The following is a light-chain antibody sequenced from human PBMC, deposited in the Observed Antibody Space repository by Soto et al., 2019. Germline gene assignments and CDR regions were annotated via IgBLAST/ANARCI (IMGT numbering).Light chain of an antibody. CDR2: DAS. J-gene: IGKJ5*01. V-gene: IGKV1-39*01. CDR3: QQSYNTPIT. Sequence: DIQMTQSPSSLSASVGDRVTITCRASQSISNYLNWYQQKPEKAPKLLIYDASSLQSGVPSRFSGSGSGTDFTLTISSLQPEDFATYYCQQSYNTPITFGQGTRLEIK. CDR1: QSISNY.